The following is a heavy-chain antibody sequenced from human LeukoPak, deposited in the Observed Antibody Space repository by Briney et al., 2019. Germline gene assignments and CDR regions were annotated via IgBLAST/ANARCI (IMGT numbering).Heavy chain of an antibody. CDR1: GFTVSGNY. V-gene: IGHV3-53*01. CDR3: ARESVTSGWYLY. D-gene: IGHD6-19*01. Sequence: GGSLRLSCAASGFTVSGNYMSWVSQAPGKGLQWVSTIYKEGNTFYADSVRGRFTLSRDNSKNTLYLQMNSLRAEDTAIYYCARESVTSGWYLYWGQGTLVTVSS. CDR2: IYKEGNT. J-gene: IGHJ4*02.